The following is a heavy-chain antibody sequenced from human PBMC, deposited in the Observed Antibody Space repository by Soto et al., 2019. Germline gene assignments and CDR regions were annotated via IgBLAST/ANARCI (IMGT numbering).Heavy chain of an antibody. V-gene: IGHV3-30*18. Sequence: GGSLRLSCAASGFTFSSYGMHWVRQAPGKGLEWVAVISYDGSNKYYADSVKGRFTISRDNSKNTLYLQMNSLRAEDTAVYYCAKANLKGSSWYEAPGYWGQGTLVTVSS. D-gene: IGHD6-13*01. CDR3: AKANLKGSSWYEAPGY. CDR2: ISYDGSNK. J-gene: IGHJ4*02. CDR1: GFTFSSYG.